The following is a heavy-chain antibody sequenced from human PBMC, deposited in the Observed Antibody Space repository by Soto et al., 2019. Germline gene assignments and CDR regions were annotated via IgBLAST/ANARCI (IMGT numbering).Heavy chain of an antibody. Sequence: KQSPTLSLTCAISGDSVSSNSAAWNWIRQSPSRGLEWLGRTYYRSKWYNDYAVSVKSRITINPDTSKNQFSLQLNSVTPEDTAVYYCAGGTGAHGYSGYDPNIVGAYFDYWGQGTLVTVSS. CDR3: AGGTGAHGYSGYDPNIVGAYFDY. J-gene: IGHJ4*02. CDR1: GDSVSSNSAA. CDR2: TYYRSKWYN. D-gene: IGHD5-12*01. V-gene: IGHV6-1*01.